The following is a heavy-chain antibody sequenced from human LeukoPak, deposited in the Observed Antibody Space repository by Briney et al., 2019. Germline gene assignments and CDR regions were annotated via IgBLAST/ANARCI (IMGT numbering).Heavy chain of an antibody. J-gene: IGHJ4*02. Sequence: GGSLRLSCAASGFTFSSYGMHWVRQAPGKGLEWVSAISGSGTNTYYADSVKGRFTISRDNAKNSLYLQMNSLRAEDTAVYYCARDFYDTSGYYYDYWGQGTLVTVSS. D-gene: IGHD3-22*01. CDR3: ARDFYDTSGYYYDY. CDR1: GFTFSSYG. CDR2: ISGSGTNT. V-gene: IGHV3-21*01.